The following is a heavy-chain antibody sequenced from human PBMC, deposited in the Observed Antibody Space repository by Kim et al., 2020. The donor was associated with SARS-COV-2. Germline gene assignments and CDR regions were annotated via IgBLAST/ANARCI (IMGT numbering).Heavy chain of an antibody. CDR3: ARQLLYSPRYFDY. Sequence: YNPSLKSRVTRSVDTSKNQFSLKLSSVTAADTAVYYCARQLLYSPRYFDYWGQGTLVTVSS. J-gene: IGHJ4*02. V-gene: IGHV4-59*08. D-gene: IGHD2-21*01.